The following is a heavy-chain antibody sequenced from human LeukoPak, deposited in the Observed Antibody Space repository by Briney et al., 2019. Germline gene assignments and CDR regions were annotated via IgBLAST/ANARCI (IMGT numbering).Heavy chain of an antibody. CDR2: IYSGGST. CDR3: ARRGAPLRYFDWLFDY. D-gene: IGHD3-9*01. Sequence: GGSLRLSCAASGFTVSSNYMSWVRQAPGKGLEWVSVIYSGGSTYYADSVKGRFTISRDNSKNTLYLQMNSLRAEDTAVYYCARRGAPLRYFDWLFDYWGQGTLVTVSS. CDR1: GFTVSSNY. V-gene: IGHV3-66*01. J-gene: IGHJ4*02.